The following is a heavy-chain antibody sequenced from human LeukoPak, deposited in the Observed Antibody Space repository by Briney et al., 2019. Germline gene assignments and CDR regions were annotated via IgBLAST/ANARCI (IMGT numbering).Heavy chain of an antibody. J-gene: IGHJ5*02. CDR2: IAYDGCNK. Sequence: GGSLRLSCAASGFTFSSYAMHWVRQAPGKGLEWAAVIAYDGCNKYYADSVKGRFTISRDNSKNTLYLQMNSLRAEDTAVYYCARDTMYFSGWLSIAARPRARWFDPWGQGTLVTVSS. D-gene: IGHD6-6*01. CDR3: ARDTMYFSGWLSIAARPRARWFDP. CDR1: GFTFSSYA. V-gene: IGHV3-30*04.